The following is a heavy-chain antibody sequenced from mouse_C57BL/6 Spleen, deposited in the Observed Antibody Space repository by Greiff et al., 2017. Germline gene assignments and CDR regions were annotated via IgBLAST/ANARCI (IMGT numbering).Heavy chain of an antibody. D-gene: IGHD1-1*01. J-gene: IGHJ3*01. Sequence: QVQLQQSGAELVKPGASVKISCKASGYAFSSYWMNWVKQRPGKGLEWIGQIYPGDGDTNYTGKFKGKATLTADKSSSTAYMQLSSLTSEDSAVYFCARRGSSSWFAYWGQGTLVTVSA. CDR1: GYAFSSYW. CDR2: IYPGDGDT. V-gene: IGHV1-80*01. CDR3: ARRGSSSWFAY.